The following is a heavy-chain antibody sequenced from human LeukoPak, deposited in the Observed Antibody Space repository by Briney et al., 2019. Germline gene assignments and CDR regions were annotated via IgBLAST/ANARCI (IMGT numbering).Heavy chain of an antibody. CDR3: AKDGSGLTRKALDY. V-gene: IGHV3-30*18. Sequence: PGGSLRLSCAASGFTFSSYGMHWVRQAPGKGLEWVAVISYDGSNKYYADSVKGRFTISRDNSKNTLYLQMNSLRAEDTAVYYCAKDGSGLTRKALDYWGQGTLVTVSS. CDR2: ISYDGSNK. J-gene: IGHJ4*02. CDR1: GFTFSSYG. D-gene: IGHD3-10*01.